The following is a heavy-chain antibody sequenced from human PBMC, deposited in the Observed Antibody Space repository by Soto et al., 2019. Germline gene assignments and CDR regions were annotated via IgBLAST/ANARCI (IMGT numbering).Heavy chain of an antibody. CDR1: GFTFSDYY. J-gene: IGHJ6*02. Sequence: GGSLRLSCAASGFTFSDYYMSWIRQAPGKGLEWVSYISSSSSYTNYADSVKGRFTISRDNAKNSLYLQMNSLRAEDTAVYYCAXPRSITGTLYYYYGMDVWGQGTTVTVSS. V-gene: IGHV3-11*06. CDR3: AXPRSITGTLYYYYGMDV. D-gene: IGHD1-20*01. CDR2: ISSSSSYT.